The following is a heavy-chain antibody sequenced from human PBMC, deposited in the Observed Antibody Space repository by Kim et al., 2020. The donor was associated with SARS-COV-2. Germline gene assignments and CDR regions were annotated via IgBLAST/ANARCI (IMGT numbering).Heavy chain of an antibody. CDR2: IYYSGST. D-gene: IGHD4-17*01. CDR1: GGSISSSSYY. V-gene: IGHV4-39*01. CDR3: ARRHYGGNSVD. Sequence: SETLSLTCTVSGGSISSSSYYWGWIRQPPGKGLEWIGSIYYSGSTYYNPSLKSRVTISVDTSKNQFSLKLSSVTAADTAVYYCARRHYGGNSVDWGQGTLVTVSS. J-gene: IGHJ4*02.